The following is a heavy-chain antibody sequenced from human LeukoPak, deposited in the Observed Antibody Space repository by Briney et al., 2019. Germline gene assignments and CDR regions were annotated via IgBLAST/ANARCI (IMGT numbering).Heavy chain of an antibody. V-gene: IGHV4-34*01. J-gene: IGHJ4*02. CDR2: INHSGST. CDR3: ARGAPGY. Sequence: SETLSLTCAVYGGSFSGYSWSWIRQPPGKGLEWIGEINHSGSTNYNPSLKSRLTISVDTSKNQFSLKLSSVTAADTAGYYCARGAPGYWGQGTLVTVSS. CDR1: GGSFSGYS.